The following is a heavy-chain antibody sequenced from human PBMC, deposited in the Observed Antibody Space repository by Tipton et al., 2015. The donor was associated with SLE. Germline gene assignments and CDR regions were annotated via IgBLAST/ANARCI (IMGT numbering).Heavy chain of an antibody. CDR3: ARGRSSRSNFGTNWFFDL. CDR1: GGSFSGYY. CDR2: VNHSGST. V-gene: IGHV4-34*01. D-gene: IGHD2-8*01. Sequence: TLSLTCAVYGGSFSGYYWSWIRQPPGKGLGWIGEVNHSGSTNYSPSLKSRVIISVDTSRTQFSLKLTSVTAADTAVYYCARGRSSRSNFGTNWFFDLWGRGTLVTVSS. J-gene: IGHJ2*01.